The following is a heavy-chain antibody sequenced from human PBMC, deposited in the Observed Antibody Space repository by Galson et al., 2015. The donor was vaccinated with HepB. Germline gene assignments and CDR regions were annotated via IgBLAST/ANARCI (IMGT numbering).Heavy chain of an antibody. J-gene: IGHJ6*03. CDR3: SLTYYDFWSGYFAATSYYHYMDV. CDR2: INAGNGNT. V-gene: IGHV1-3*01. D-gene: IGHD3-3*01. CDR1: GYTFTSYA. Sequence: SVKVSCKASGYTFTSYAMHWVRQAPGQRLEWMVWINAGNGNTKYSQKFQGRVTITRDTSASTAYMELSSLRSEDTAVYYCSLTYYDFWSGYFAATSYYHYMDVWGKGATVTVSS.